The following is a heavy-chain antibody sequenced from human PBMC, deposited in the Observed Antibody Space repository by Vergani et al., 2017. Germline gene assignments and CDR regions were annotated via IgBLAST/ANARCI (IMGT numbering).Heavy chain of an antibody. Sequence: QVQLQQWGAGLLKPSETLSLTCAVYGGSFSGYYWSWIRQPPGKGLEWIGEINHSGSTNYNPSLKSRVTISVDTSKNQFSLKLSSVTAADTAVYYCARSLPTYCSSTSCYGFPSYYYYYYMDVWGKGTTVTVSS. CDR2: INHSGST. D-gene: IGHD2-2*01. V-gene: IGHV4-34*01. CDR3: ARSLPTYCSSTSCYGFPSYYYYYYMDV. CDR1: GGSFSGYY. J-gene: IGHJ6*03.